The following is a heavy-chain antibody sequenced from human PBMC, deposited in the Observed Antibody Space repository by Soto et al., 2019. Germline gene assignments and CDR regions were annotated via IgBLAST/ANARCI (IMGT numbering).Heavy chain of an antibody. CDR1: GFTFSSYE. Sequence: GGSLRLSCAASGFTFSSYEMSWVRQAPGKGLEWVSVISGSGGSTYYADSVKGRFTISRDNSKSTVYLQMNSLSAEDTAVYYCAKERSLVVTAMDVWGQGTTVTVSS. CDR2: ISGSGGST. CDR3: AKERSLVVTAMDV. J-gene: IGHJ6*02. D-gene: IGHD2-21*02. V-gene: IGHV3-23*01.